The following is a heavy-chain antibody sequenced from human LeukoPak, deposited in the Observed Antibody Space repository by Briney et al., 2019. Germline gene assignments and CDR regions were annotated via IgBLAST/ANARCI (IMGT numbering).Heavy chain of an antibody. CDR3: ARDFGSVRYYYDSSGYWRREPYYYYYMDV. J-gene: IGHJ6*03. CDR1: GFTFDDYG. Sequence: GGSLRLSCAASGFTFDDYGMSWVRQAPGKGLEWVSGINWNGGSTGYADSVKGRFTISRDNAKNSLYLQMNSLRAEDTAAYYCARDFGSVRYYYDSSGYWRREPYYYYYMDVWGKGTTVTVSS. V-gene: IGHV3-20*04. D-gene: IGHD3-22*01. CDR2: INWNGGST.